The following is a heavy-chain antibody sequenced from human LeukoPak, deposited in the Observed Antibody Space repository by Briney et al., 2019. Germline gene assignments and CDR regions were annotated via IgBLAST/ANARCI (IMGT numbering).Heavy chain of an antibody. CDR3: AKDGGNYYDSSGYPDDAFDI. D-gene: IGHD3-22*01. V-gene: IGHV3-33*06. CDR1: TFTFSSYG. CDR2: IWFDGSKR. J-gene: IGHJ3*02. Sequence: QPGRSLRLSCAASTFTFSSYGMHWVRQAPGKGLEWVAIIWFDGSKRYYADSVKGRFTISRDNSKNTLYLQINSLRAEDTAVYYCAKDGGNYYDSSGYPDDAFDIRGQGTMVTVSS.